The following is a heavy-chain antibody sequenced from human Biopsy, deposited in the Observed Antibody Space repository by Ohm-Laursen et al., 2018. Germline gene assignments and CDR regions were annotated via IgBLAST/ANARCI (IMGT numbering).Heavy chain of an antibody. CDR3: AGRPWPNAFDI. V-gene: IGHV4-61*01. CDR1: GGSVSSGSYY. CDR2: IYYSGST. Sequence: GTLSLTCTVSGGSVSSGSYYWSWIRQPPGKGLEWIEYIYYSGSTNYNPSLKSRVTISVDTSRNQFSLKLSSVTAADTAVYYCAGRPWPNAFDIWGQGTMVTVSS. D-gene: IGHD5-12*01. J-gene: IGHJ3*02.